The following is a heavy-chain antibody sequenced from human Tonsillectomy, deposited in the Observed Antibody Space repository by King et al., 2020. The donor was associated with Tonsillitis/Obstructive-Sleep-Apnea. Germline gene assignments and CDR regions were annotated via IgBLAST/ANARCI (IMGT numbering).Heavy chain of an antibody. J-gene: IGHJ4*02. CDR3: ASLYLLNYDTSAHDY. CDR1: GASISSYS. Sequence: QLQESGPGLVKPSETLSLTCTVSGASISSYSWSWIRQPPGKGLDWIGYIYYTGSTYYNPSLKSRVTISVDTSKNQWSLKLTSVTAADTAVYYCASLYLLNYDTSAHDYWGQGTLLTVSS. V-gene: IGHV4-59*08. CDR2: IYYTGST. D-gene: IGHD3-22*01.